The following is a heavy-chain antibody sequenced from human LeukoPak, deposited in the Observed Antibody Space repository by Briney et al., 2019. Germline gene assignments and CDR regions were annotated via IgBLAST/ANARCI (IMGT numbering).Heavy chain of an antibody. J-gene: IGHJ6*02. CDR3: AKPVAAYYYYGMDV. Sequence: GGSLRLSCAASGFTFSSYAMSWVRQAPGKGLEWASAISGSGGSTYYADSVKGRFTISRDNSKNTLYLQMNSLRAEDTAVYYCAKPVAAYYYYGMDVWGQGTTVTVSS. CDR1: GFTFSSYA. CDR2: ISGSGGST. D-gene: IGHD6-19*01. V-gene: IGHV3-23*01.